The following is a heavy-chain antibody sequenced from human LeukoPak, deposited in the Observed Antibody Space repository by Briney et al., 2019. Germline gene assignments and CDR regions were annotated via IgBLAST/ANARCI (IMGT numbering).Heavy chain of an antibody. D-gene: IGHD3-10*01. V-gene: IGHV3-33*01. CDR1: GFTFSSYG. CDR2: IWYDGSNK. CDR3: ARGPRDGSGSYYFDY. J-gene: IGHJ4*02. Sequence: GGSLRLSCAASGFTFSSYGMHWVRQAPGKGLEWVAVIWYDGSNKYYADSVKGRFTISRDNSKNTLYLQMNSLGAEDTAVYYCARGPRDGSGSYYFDYWGQGTLVTVSS.